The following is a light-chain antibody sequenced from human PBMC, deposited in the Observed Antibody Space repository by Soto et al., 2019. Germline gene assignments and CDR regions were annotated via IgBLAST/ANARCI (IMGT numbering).Light chain of an antibody. CDR2: KVS. Sequence: DVVMTQSPVSLPVTLGQPASISCRSSQSLVSSDGNIYLNWFQQRPGQSPRRLIYKVSNRDPGVPDRFSGSGSGTVFTLKISRVEAEDVGVYHCMQGTHWPPTFGQGTKVEIK. J-gene: IGKJ1*01. CDR3: MQGTHWPPT. V-gene: IGKV2-30*01. CDR1: QSLVSSDGNIY.